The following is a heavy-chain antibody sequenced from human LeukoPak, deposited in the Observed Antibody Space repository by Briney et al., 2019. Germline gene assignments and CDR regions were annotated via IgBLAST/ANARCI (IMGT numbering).Heavy chain of an antibody. CDR1: GASISSGGYS. CDR2: IDHSGST. J-gene: IGHJ4*02. V-gene: IGHV4-30-2*01. Sequence: SETLSLTCAVSGASISSGGYSWSWIRQPPGKGLEWIGYIDHSGSTFQTPSLKSRVTISLDKSKNQFSLKMSSVTAADTAVYYCARGSGSTLDGYYFDYWGQGTLVTVSS. CDR3: ARGSGSTLDGYYFDY. D-gene: IGHD6-13*01.